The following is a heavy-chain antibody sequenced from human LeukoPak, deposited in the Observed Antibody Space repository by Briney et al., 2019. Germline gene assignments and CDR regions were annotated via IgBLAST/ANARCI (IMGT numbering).Heavy chain of an antibody. J-gene: IGHJ5*02. CDR1: GFTFSSYA. Sequence: GGSLRLSCAASGFTFSSYAMSWVRQAPGKGLEWVSAISGSGGSTYYADSVKGRFTISRDNSKNTLYLQMNSLRAEDTAVYYCAKDPKLLIAAAAPEFDPWGQGTLVTVSS. D-gene: IGHD6-13*01. CDR2: ISGSGGST. CDR3: AKDPKLLIAAAAPEFDP. V-gene: IGHV3-23*01.